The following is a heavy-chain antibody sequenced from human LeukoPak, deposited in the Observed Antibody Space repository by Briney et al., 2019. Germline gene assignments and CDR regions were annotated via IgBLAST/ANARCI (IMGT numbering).Heavy chain of an antibody. CDR1: GFTFDDYA. V-gene: IGHV3-43*02. CDR2: ISGDGGST. CDR3: AKDRGWYDY. D-gene: IGHD6-19*01. J-gene: IGHJ4*02. Sequence: PGVSLRLSCAASGFTFDDYAMHWVRQAPGKGLEWVSLISGDGGSTYYADSVKGRFTISRDNSKNSLYLQMNSLRTEDTALYHCAKDRGWYDYWGQGTLITVSS.